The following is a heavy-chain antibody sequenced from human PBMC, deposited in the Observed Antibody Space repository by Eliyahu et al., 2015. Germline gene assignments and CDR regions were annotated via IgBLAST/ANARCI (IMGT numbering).Heavy chain of an antibody. Sequence: QLVESGGGVVRPGGSLRLSCAASGFPFXXXGMXWVRQAPGKGLEGVSGINWNGGSTGYADSVKGRFTISRDNAKNSLYLQMNSLKAEDTALYHCARVRGPYSSSWYGWFDPWGQGTLVTVSS. J-gene: IGHJ5*02. CDR3: ARVRGPYSSSWYGWFDP. CDR2: INWNGGST. V-gene: IGHV3-20*01. D-gene: IGHD6-13*01. CDR1: GFPFXXXG.